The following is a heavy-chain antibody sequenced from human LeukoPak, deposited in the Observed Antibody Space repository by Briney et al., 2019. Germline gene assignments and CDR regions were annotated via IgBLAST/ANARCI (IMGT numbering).Heavy chain of an antibody. V-gene: IGHV4-4*07. CDR3: ARDRRSFGYCSSTSCYYYYGMDV. CDR2: IYTSGST. Sequence: PSETLSLTCTVSGGSISSYYWSWIRQPAGKGLEWIGRIYTSGSTYYNPSLKSRVTISVDTSKNQFSLKLSSVTAADTAVYYCARDRRSFGYCSSTSCYYYYGMDVWGQGTTVTVSS. J-gene: IGHJ6*02. CDR1: GGSISSYY. D-gene: IGHD2-2*03.